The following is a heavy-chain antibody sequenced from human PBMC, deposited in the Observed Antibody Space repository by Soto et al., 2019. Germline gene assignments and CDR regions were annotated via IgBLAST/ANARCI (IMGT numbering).Heavy chain of an antibody. CDR3: ARESSHDQDFFQN. V-gene: IGHV1-3*01. CDR2: ISNAGSGST. D-gene: IGHD2-2*01. CDR1: GYPFPSFE. Sequence: QVHLVQSGAEVKKPGASVKVSCKTSGYPFPSFEINWIRQAPGQRPEWMGGISNAGSGSTKYSQKFQDRLTISGDKRATTVYMALSSLTSEDTAIYYCARESSHDQDFFQNWGQGNLVTVSA. J-gene: IGHJ4*02.